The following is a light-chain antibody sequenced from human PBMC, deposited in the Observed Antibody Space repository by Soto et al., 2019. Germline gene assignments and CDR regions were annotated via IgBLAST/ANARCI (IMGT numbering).Light chain of an antibody. J-gene: IGLJ1*01. CDR1: SSDVGGYNY. CDR3: TSYTNIASLDV. CDR2: EVS. Sequence: QSVLTQPASVSGPPGQSITISCTGSSSDVGGYNYVSWYQHHPGKAPKLMIYEVSHRPSGVSNRFSGSKSGSTASLTISGLQAEDEADYYCTSYTNIASLDVFGTGTKVTVL. V-gene: IGLV2-14*01.